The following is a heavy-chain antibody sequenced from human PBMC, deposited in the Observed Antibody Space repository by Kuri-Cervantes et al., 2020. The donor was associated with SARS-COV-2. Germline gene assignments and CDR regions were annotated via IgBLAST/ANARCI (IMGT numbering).Heavy chain of an antibody. CDR1: GGSFSGYY. D-gene: IGHD3-3*01. CDR3: ARHIGTDDFWSGYYIDY. V-gene: IGHV4-59*08. J-gene: IGHJ4*02. CDR2: IYYSGST. Sequence: SQTLSLTCAVYGGSFSGYYWSWIRQPPGKGLEWIGYIYYSGSTNYNPSPKSRVTISVDTSKNQFSLKLSSVTAADTAVYYCARHIGTDDFWSGYYIDYWGQGTLVTVSS.